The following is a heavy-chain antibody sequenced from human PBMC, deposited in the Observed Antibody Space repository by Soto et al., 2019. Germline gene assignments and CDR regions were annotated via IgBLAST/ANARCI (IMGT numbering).Heavy chain of an antibody. CDR1: GYTFTSYG. Sequence: GASVKVSCKASGYTFTSYGISWVRQAPGQGLEWMGIINPSGGSTSYAQKFQGRVTMTRDTSTSTVYMELSSLRSEDTAVYYCARDTSVGATTYYFDYWGQGTLVTVSS. CDR3: ARDTSVGATTYYFDY. CDR2: INPSGGST. V-gene: IGHV1-46*01. J-gene: IGHJ4*02. D-gene: IGHD1-26*01.